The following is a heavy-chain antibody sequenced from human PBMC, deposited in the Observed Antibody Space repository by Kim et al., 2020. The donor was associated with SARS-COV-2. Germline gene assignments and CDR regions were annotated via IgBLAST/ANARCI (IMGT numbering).Heavy chain of an antibody. CDR1: GFAFSSYA. Sequence: GGSLRLSCAASGFAFSSYAMHWVRQAPGKGPEWVAVISYDAINKYYADSVKGRITISRDNSKKTLYVQLNSLRGEDTALYYCARDGSQGGRDYYFDYWG. D-gene: IGHD1-26*01. J-gene: IGHJ4*01. CDR2: ISYDAINK. V-gene: IGHV3-30-3*01. CDR3: ARDGSQGGRDYYFDY.